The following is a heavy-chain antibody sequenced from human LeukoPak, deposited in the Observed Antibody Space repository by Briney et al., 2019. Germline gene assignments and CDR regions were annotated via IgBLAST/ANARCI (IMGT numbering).Heavy chain of an antibody. D-gene: IGHD2-15*01. CDR3: ARVGRPYAFDI. CDR2: IYYSGNT. Sequence: SETLSLTCTVSGGXISSYYWSWIRQPPGKGLEWIGHIYYSGNTNYNPSLKSRLTISVDTSKNQFSLKLSSVTAADTAVYYCARVGRPYAFDIWGQGTMVCVSS. V-gene: IGHV4-59*01. J-gene: IGHJ3*02. CDR1: GGXISSYY.